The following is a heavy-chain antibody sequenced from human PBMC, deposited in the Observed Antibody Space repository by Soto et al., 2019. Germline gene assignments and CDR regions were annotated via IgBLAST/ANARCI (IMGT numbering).Heavy chain of an antibody. J-gene: IGHJ4*02. CDR2: INHSGST. V-gene: IGHV4-34*01. D-gene: IGHD3-10*01. CDR3: ARGRIESIRFGELSHLDY. Sequence: SETLSLTCAVYGGSFSGYYWSWIRQPPGKGLEWIGEINHSGSTNYNPSLKSRVTISVDTSKNQFSLKLSSVTAADTAVYYCARGRIESIRFGELSHLDYWGQGTLVTVSS. CDR1: GGSFSGYY.